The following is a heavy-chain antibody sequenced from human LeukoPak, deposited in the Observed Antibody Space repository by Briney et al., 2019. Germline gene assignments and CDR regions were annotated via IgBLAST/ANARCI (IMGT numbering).Heavy chain of an antibody. CDR1: GGSISSGGYS. CDR2: IYHSGST. D-gene: IGHD2-2*01. V-gene: IGHV4-30-2*01. Sequence: SETLSLTCAVSGGSISSGGYSWSWIRQPPGKGLEWIGYIYHSGSTNYNPSLKSRVTISVDTSKNQFSLKLSSVTAADTAVYYCARETHMYCKSNSCYGYFDLWGRGTLVTVSS. J-gene: IGHJ2*01. CDR3: ARETHMYCKSNSCYGYFDL.